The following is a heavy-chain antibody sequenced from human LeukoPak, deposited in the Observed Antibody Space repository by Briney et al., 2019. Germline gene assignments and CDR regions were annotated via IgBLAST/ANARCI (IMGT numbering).Heavy chain of an antibody. CDR3: AKEYYGDYSFDY. D-gene: IGHD4-17*01. CDR1: GFTFSSYW. J-gene: IGHJ4*02. CDR2: INSDGSST. Sequence: GGSLRLSCAASGFTFSSYWVHWVRQAPGKGLVWVSRINSDGSSTSYADSVKGRFTISRDNAKNTLHLQMNSLRAEDTAVYYCAKEYYGDYSFDYWGQGTLVTVSS. V-gene: IGHV3-74*01.